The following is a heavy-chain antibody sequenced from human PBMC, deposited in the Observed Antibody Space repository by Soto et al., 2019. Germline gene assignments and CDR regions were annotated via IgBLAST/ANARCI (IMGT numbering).Heavy chain of an antibody. Sequence: GGSLRLSCAASGFTFSNAWMSWVRQAPGKGPEWVGRIKSKTDGGTTDYAAPVKGRFTISRDDSKNTLYLQMNSLKTEDTAVYYCTTGRVRFLEWLLSDYFDYWGQGT. J-gene: IGHJ4*02. V-gene: IGHV3-15*01. CDR3: TTGRVRFLEWLLSDYFDY. D-gene: IGHD3-3*01. CDR1: GFTFSNAW. CDR2: IKSKTDGGTT.